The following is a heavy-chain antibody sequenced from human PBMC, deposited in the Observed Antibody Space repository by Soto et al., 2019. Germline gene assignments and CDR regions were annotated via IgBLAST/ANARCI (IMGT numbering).Heavy chain of an antibody. CDR3: AKDMRGKEWLRIPYYYYYYMDV. Sequence: EVQLVESGGGLVQPGRSLRLSCAASGFTFDDYAMHWVRQAPGKGLEWVSGISWNSGSIGYADSVKGRFTISRDNAKNFLYLQMNSLRAEDTALYYCAKDMRGKEWLRIPYYYYYYMDVWGKGTTVTVSS. D-gene: IGHD5-12*01. CDR2: ISWNSGSI. J-gene: IGHJ6*03. V-gene: IGHV3-9*01. CDR1: GFTFDDYA.